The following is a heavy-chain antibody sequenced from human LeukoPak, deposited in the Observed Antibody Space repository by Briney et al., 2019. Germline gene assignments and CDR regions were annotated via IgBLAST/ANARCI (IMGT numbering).Heavy chain of an antibody. D-gene: IGHD3-3*01. J-gene: IGHJ5*02. Sequence: GGSLRLSCAASGFTFSSYWMSWVRQAPGKGLEWVANIKQDGSGKYYVDSVKGRFTISRDNAKNSLYLQMNSLRAEDTAVYYCARGGDFWSGYPLYNWFDPWGQGTLVTVSS. CDR2: IKQDGSGK. V-gene: IGHV3-7*01. CDR3: ARGGDFWSGYPLYNWFDP. CDR1: GFTFSSYW.